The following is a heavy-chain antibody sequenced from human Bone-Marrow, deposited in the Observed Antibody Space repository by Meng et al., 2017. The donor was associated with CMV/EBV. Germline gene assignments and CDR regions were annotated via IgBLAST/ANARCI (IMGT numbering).Heavy chain of an antibody. Sequence: GGSLRLSCAASGFTFSSYEMNWVRQAPGKGLEWVSYISSSGSTIYYADSVKGRFPISRDNAKNSLYLQMNSLRAEDTAVYYCARLTRGGSYYNFDYWGQGTLVTASS. CDR1: GFTFSSYE. J-gene: IGHJ4*02. V-gene: IGHV3-48*03. D-gene: IGHD1-26*01. CDR2: ISSSGSTI. CDR3: ARLTRGGSYYNFDY.